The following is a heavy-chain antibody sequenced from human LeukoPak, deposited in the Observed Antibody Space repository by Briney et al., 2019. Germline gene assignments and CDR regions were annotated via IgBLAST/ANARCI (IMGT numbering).Heavy chain of an antibody. Sequence: GGSLRLSCAASGFAFRNYGMNWVRQAPGKGLEWVANIKQDGSEKYYVDSVKGRFTISRDNAKNSLYLQMNSLRAEDTAVYYCAGGYGSGSYYPFDYWGQGTLVTVSS. CDR1: GFAFRNYG. CDR2: IKQDGSEK. V-gene: IGHV3-7*01. D-gene: IGHD3-10*01. J-gene: IGHJ4*02. CDR3: AGGYGSGSYYPFDY.